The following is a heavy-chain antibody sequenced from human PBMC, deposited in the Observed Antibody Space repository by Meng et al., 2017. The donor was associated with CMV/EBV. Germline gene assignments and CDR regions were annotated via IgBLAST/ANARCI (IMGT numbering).Heavy chain of an antibody. Sequence: QGRLPEPGPGVRNLSWSRSPPCTVSCCYSSSYSWSWIRPSAGKGLEWIGRIYTSGSTNYHPSLKSRVTMSVDTSKNQFSLKLSSVTAADTAVYYCATSSTMIVAGDYYFDYWGQGTLVTVSS. CDR2: IYTSGST. CDR1: CCYSSSYS. J-gene: IGHJ4*02. V-gene: IGHV4-4*07. CDR3: ATSSTMIVAGDYYFDY. D-gene: IGHD3-22*01.